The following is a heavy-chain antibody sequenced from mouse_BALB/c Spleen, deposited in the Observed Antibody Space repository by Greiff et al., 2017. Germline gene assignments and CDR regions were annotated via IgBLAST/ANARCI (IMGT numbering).Heavy chain of an antibody. V-gene: IGHV1-82*01. D-gene: IGHD2-14*01. CDR1: GYAFSSSW. J-gene: IGHJ4*01. CDR3: ARWGYDPHYYAMDY. CDR2: IYPGDGDT. Sequence: QVQLQQSGPELVKPGASVKISCKASGYAFSSSWMNWVKQRPGQGLEWIGRIYPGDGDTNYNGKFKGKATLTADKSSSTAYMQLSSLTSVDSAVYFCARWGYDPHYYAMDYWGQGTSVTVSS.